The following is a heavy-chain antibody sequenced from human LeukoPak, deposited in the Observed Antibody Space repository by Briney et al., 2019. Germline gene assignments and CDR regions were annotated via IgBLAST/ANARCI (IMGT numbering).Heavy chain of an antibody. CDR2: INPSGGST. V-gene: IGHV1-46*01. J-gene: IGHJ4*02. Sequence: ASVKVTCKASGYTFTSYYMHWVRQAPGQGLEWMGIINPSGGSTSYAQKFQGRVTMTRDTSTSTVYMELSSLRSEDTAVYYCARDNYCTNGVCLYYFDYWGQGTLVTVS. D-gene: IGHD2-8*01. CDR1: GYTFTSYY. CDR3: ARDNYCTNGVCLYYFDY.